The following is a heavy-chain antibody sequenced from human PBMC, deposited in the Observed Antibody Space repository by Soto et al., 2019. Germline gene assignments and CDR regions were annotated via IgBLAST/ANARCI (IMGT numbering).Heavy chain of an antibody. V-gene: IGHV1-69*06. J-gene: IGHJ5*02. D-gene: IGHD3-10*01. CDR1: GGTFSSYA. CDR3: ARTNYYGSGSYSSNWFDP. CDR2: IIPIFGTA. Sequence: ASVKVSCKASGGTFSSYAISWVRQAPGQGLEWMGGIIPIFGTANYAQKFQGRVTITADKSTSTAYMELSSLRSEDTAVYYCARTNYYGSGSYSSNWFDPWGQGTLVTV.